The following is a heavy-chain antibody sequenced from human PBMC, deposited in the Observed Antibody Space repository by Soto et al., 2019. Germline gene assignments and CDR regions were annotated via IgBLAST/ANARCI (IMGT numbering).Heavy chain of an antibody. V-gene: IGHV3-30-3*01. CDR1: GFTFSSYA. J-gene: IGHJ6*02. CDR2: ISHDGSNK. CDR3: ARFQSNGMDV. Sequence: QVQLVESGGGVVQPGRSLRLSCAASGFTFSSYAMHWVRQAPGKGLEWVAVISHDGSNKYYADSVKGRFTISRDNSKNTLYLQMNSLRAEDTAVYYCARFQSNGMDVWGQGTTVTVSS.